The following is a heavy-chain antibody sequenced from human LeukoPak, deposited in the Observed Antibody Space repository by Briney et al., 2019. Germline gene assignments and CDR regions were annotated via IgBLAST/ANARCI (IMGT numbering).Heavy chain of an antibody. Sequence: GGSLRLSCPASGFTFSSYWMRWVRQAPGKGLEWVANIKQDGSEKYYVDSVKGRFTVSRDNAKNSLYLQMNSLRAEDTAVYYCARVYDFWSGYYRDYWGQGTLVTVSS. J-gene: IGHJ4*02. D-gene: IGHD3-3*01. CDR3: ARVYDFWSGYYRDY. CDR1: GFTFSSYW. V-gene: IGHV3-7*04. CDR2: IKQDGSEK.